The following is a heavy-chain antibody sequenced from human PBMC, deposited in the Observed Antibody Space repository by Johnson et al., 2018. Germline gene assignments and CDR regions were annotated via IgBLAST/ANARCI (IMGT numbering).Heavy chain of an antibody. CDR2: INWNGGTT. CDR3: AKAATTIVRDAEYFQH. D-gene: IGHD4-17*01. V-gene: IGHV3-20*04. Sequence: SCAASGFTFDDYGMTWVRQAPGKGLEWVAGINWNGGTTGHADSLKGRFTISRDNAKNSVFLQMNSLRAEDTAVYYCAKAATTIVRDAEYFQHWGQGALVTVSX. J-gene: IGHJ1*01. CDR1: GFTFDDYG.